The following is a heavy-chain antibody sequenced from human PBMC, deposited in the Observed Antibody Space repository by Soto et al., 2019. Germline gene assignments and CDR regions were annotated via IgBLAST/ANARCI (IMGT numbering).Heavy chain of an antibody. J-gene: IGHJ5*02. Sequence: GPLRLSCAASGFTFRSFTMNWVRQAPGKGLEWVSTISSNSAYIYYTDALRGRFTISRDNAKNSLHLQMNSLRAEDTAVYYCTRDASRDSSARGWFDPWGPGILVTVSS. D-gene: IGHD6-13*01. CDR2: ISSNSAYI. CDR3: TRDASRDSSARGWFDP. V-gene: IGHV3-21*01. CDR1: GFTFRSFT.